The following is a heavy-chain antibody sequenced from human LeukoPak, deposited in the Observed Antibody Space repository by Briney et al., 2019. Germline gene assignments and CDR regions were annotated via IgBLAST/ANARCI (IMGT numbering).Heavy chain of an antibody. CDR2: IHHSGST. Sequence: SGTLSLTCAVSGYSISSCYYWGWLRQPPGKGLEWIGSIHHSGSTHYSPSLKGRVTISVDTSKNQFSLKVSSVTAADTAVYYCARGSGYSSGWNWFDPWGQGTLVTVSS. CDR1: GYSISSCYY. V-gene: IGHV4-38-2*01. CDR3: ARGSGYSSGWNWFDP. J-gene: IGHJ5*02. D-gene: IGHD6-19*01.